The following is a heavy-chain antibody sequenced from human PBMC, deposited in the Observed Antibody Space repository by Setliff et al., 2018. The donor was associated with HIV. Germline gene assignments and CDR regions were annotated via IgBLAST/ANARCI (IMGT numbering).Heavy chain of an antibody. D-gene: IGHD3-9*01. CDR2: IYYSGST. CDR3: ARGAYYDILTAYFSYFDL. V-gene: IGHV4-59*06. CDR1: GGSIRSHY. Sequence: SETLSLTCTVSGGSIRSHYWSWIREPPGKGLEWIGYIYYSGSTYYNPSLKSRVTMSLDTSKNQFSLKLRSVTAADTAVYYCARGAYYDILTAYFSYFDLWGRGTLVTVSS. J-gene: IGHJ2*01.